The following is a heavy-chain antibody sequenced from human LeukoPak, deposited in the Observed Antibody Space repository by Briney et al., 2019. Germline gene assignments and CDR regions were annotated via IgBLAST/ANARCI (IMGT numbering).Heavy chain of an antibody. D-gene: IGHD2-2*01. CDR3: ARGRYCSSTSCSPSFYFDF. Sequence: GASVKVSCKASGYTFTSYYMHWVRQAPGQGLEWMGVINPSGGSTNYAQKFQGRVTMTRDTSTSTVFMELSSLTYEDTAVYYCARGRYCSSTSCSPSFYFDFWGQGTLVTVSS. CDR1: GYTFTSYY. V-gene: IGHV1-46*01. J-gene: IGHJ4*02. CDR2: INPSGGST.